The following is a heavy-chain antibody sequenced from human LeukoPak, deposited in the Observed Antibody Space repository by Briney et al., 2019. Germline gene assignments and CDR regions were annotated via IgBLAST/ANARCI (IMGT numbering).Heavy chain of an antibody. CDR3: ARDYYLMDV. CDR1: GFTFSNAW. V-gene: IGHV3-11*01. CDR2: ISSSDSTI. J-gene: IGHJ6*02. Sequence: GGSLRLSCAASGFTFSNAWMSWVRQAPGKGLEWISYISSSDSTIYYADSVKGRFTISRDNVKNSLYLQMNSLRAEDTAVYYCARDYYLMDVWGQGTTVTVSS.